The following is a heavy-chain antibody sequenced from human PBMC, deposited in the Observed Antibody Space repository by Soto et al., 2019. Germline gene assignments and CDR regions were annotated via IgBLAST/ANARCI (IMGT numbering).Heavy chain of an antibody. J-gene: IGHJ4*02. Sequence: SETLSLTCTVSSASIRNNYWSWIRQPPGKGLEWVGYIYYTGTSKYNPSLKSRVTISVDSSKNQFSLKLDSVTAADTAVYYCARLGGYYQAFDNWGQGTLVTVSS. D-gene: IGHD3-3*01. CDR1: SASIRNNY. CDR2: IYYTGTS. V-gene: IGHV4-59*08. CDR3: ARLGGYYQAFDN.